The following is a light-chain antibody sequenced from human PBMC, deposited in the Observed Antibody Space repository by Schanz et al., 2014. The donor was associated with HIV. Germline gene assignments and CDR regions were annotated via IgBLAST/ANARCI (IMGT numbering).Light chain of an antibody. V-gene: IGLV2-14*03. CDR2: DVS. CDR3: SSYTNRDIYV. J-gene: IGLJ1*01. Sequence: QSVLTQPASVSGSPGQSISISCTGTSGDVGSYNYVSWYQQHPGKAPKLMIYDVSNRPSGVSSRFSGSKSGNTASLTISALQAEDEADYYCSSYTNRDIYVIGTGTKVTVL. CDR1: SGDVGSYNY.